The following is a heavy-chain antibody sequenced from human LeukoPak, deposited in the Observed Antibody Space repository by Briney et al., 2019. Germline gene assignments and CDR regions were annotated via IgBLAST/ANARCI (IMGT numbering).Heavy chain of an antibody. CDR3: ARESPIDY. V-gene: IGHV3-48*04. CDR2: ITSSGSTI. Sequence: QTGGSLRLSCAASGFTFSSYSMNWVRQAPGKGLKWISYITSSGSTIYYADSVKGRFTISRDNAKNSLYLQMNSLRAEDTAVYYCARESPIDYWGQGTLVTVSS. CDR1: GFTFSSYS. J-gene: IGHJ4*02.